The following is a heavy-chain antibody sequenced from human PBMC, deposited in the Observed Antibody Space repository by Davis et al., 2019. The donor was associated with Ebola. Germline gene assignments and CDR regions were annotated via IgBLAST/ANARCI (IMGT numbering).Heavy chain of an antibody. V-gene: IGHV3-30*03. J-gene: IGHJ4*02. CDR1: GFSFSSYG. CDR3: ARDFDRVRE. CDR2: ISYDGSDK. Sequence: GGSLRLSCAASGFSFSSYGMHWVRQAPGKGLEWVAVISYDGSDKYYADSVKGRFTISRDNAKNTLYLQMNSLQVEDTAIYYCARDFDRVREWGQGTLVTVSS. D-gene: IGHD3-22*01.